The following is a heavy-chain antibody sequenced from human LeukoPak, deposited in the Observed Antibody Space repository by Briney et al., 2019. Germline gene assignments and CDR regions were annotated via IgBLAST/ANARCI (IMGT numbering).Heavy chain of an antibody. CDR2: INWNGGST. J-gene: IGHJ4*02. V-gene: IGHV3-20*04. CDR3: ARANYDILTGYSGWIDY. D-gene: IGHD3-9*01. Sequence: GGSLRLSCAASGFTFDDYGMSWVRQAPGKGLEWVSGINWNGGSTGYADSVEGRFTISRDNAKNSLYLQMNSLRAEDTALYYCARANYDILTGYSGWIDYWGQGTLVTVSS. CDR1: GFTFDDYG.